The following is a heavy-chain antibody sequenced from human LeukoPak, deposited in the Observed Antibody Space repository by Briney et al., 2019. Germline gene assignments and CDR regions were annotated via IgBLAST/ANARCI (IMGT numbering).Heavy chain of an antibody. D-gene: IGHD2-15*01. CDR1: GGSISSYY. CDR2: IYYSGST. J-gene: IGHJ6*03. CDR3: ARGGSGRTYYYYYMDV. V-gene: IGHV4-59*01. Sequence: SETLSLTCTVSGGSISSYYWSWIRQPPGKGLEWIGYIYYSGSTNYNPSLKSRVTISVDTSKNQFSLKLSSVTAADTAVYYCARGGSGRTYYYYYMDVWGKGTTVAVSS.